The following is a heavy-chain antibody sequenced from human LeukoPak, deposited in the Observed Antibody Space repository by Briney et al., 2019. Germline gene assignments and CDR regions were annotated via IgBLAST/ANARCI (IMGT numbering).Heavy chain of an antibody. CDR2: VNPNSGGT. Sequence: GASMKLSCKASGFTFTGYYIHWVRQAPGQGLEWMGWVNPNSGGTNYAQMFQGGVTMTRDTSINTAYMELSGLRSDDTAVYYCARDSYGGNWSLGYWGQGTLVTVSS. V-gene: IGHV1-2*02. D-gene: IGHD4-23*01. CDR1: GFTFTGYY. J-gene: IGHJ4*02. CDR3: ARDSYGGNWSLGY.